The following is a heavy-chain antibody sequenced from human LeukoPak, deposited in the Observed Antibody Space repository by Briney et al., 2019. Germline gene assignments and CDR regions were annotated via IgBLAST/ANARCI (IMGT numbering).Heavy chain of an antibody. J-gene: IGHJ4*02. CDR3: ARGRYSSRSGGYYFDL. D-gene: IGHD6-13*01. V-gene: IGHV3-7*01. Sequence: GGSLRLSCAASGFTFSSYWMNWARQAPGRGLEWVASINHNGNVNYYVDSVKGRFTISRDNAKNSLYLQMNSLRAEDTAVYYCARGRYSSRSGGYYFDLWGQGTLVTVSS. CDR2: INHNGNVN. CDR1: GFTFSSYW.